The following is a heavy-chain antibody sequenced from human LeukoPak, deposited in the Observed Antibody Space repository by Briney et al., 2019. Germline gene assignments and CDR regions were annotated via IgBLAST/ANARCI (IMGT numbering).Heavy chain of an antibody. CDR2: ISSRSSYI. D-gene: IGHD6-6*01. V-gene: IGHV3-21*01. Sequence: GGSLSLSCAASGFTFSPYSMHWVRQAPGKGLEWVSSISSRSSYIYYADSVKGRFTVSRDNARNSLYLQMNSLRAEDTAVYYCARESGSSNAFDIWGQGTMVTVPS. J-gene: IGHJ3*02. CDR1: GFTFSPYS. CDR3: ARESGSSNAFDI.